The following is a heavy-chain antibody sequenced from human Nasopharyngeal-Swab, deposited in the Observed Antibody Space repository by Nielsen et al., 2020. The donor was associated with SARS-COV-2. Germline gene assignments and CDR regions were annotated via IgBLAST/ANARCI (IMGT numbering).Heavy chain of an antibody. CDR1: GFTFRSYA. CDR3: AKFREGR. J-gene: IGHJ4*02. Sequence: GESLKISCAASGFTFRSYAMYWVRQAPGKGLEWVAVISYDGSDQYYADSVKGRFTISRDSSQNTLYLQMNSLRADDTAVYYCAKFREGRWGQGTLVTVSS. V-gene: IGHV3-30*04. CDR2: ISYDGSDQ.